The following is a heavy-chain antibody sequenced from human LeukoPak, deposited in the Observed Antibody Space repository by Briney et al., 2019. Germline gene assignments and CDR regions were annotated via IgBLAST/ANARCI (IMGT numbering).Heavy chain of an antibody. V-gene: IGHV3-74*01. CDR1: GFTFSSHL. J-gene: IGHJ4*02. Sequence: GGSLRLSCAASGFTFSSHLMHWVCQAPGKGLVWVSRISSDGTYTNYADSVRGRFTISRDNAKNTLYLQMNSLRAEDTAVYYCARGYDSSGLDYWGQGTLVTVSS. CDR3: ARGYDSSGLDY. D-gene: IGHD3-22*01. CDR2: ISSDGTYT.